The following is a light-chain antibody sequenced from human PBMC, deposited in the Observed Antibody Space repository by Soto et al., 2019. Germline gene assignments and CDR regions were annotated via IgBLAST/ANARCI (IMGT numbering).Light chain of an antibody. CDR1: SSNIGNNY. CDR2: GNS. Sequence: QSALTQPPSVSAAPGQKVTISCSGSSSNIGNNYVSWYQQLPGTAPKLLIYGNSNRPSGVPDRFSGSKSGTPASLAITGLQAEDEADYYCQSYDSSLSGLFGGGTKVTVL. V-gene: IGLV1-40*01. CDR3: QSYDSSLSGL. J-gene: IGLJ2*01.